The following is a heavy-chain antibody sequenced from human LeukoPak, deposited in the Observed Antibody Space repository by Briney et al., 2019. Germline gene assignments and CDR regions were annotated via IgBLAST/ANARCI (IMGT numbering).Heavy chain of an antibody. CDR3: ARGEAALDY. J-gene: IGHJ4*02. Sequence: GGSLRLSCAASGFTFSSYSMNWVRQAPGKGLEWVSSISSSSSYIHYADSVKGRFTISRDNAKNSLYLQMNSLRAEDTAVYYCARGEAALDYWGQGTLVTVSS. V-gene: IGHV3-21*01. CDR1: GFTFSSYS. D-gene: IGHD6-25*01. CDR2: ISSSSSYI.